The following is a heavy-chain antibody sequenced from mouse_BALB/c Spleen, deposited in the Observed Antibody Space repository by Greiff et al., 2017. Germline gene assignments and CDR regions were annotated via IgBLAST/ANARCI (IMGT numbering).Heavy chain of an antibody. Sequence: EVKLVESGGGLVQPGGSRKLSCAASGFTFSSFGMHWVRQAPEKGLEWVAYISSGSSTIYYADTVKGRFTISRDNPKNTLFLQMTSLRSEDTAMYYCARALIYDGYYYAMDYWGQGTSVTVSS. CDR2: ISSGSSTI. CDR3: ARALIYDGYYYAMDY. CDR1: GFTFSSFG. V-gene: IGHV5-17*02. D-gene: IGHD2-3*01. J-gene: IGHJ4*01.